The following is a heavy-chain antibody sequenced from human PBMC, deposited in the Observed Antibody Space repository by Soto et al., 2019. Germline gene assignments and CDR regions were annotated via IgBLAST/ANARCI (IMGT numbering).Heavy chain of an antibody. CDR3: AKGGWDALGELSPPIMDV. D-gene: IGHD3-16*02. CDR2: ISWNSGSI. J-gene: IGHJ6*03. V-gene: IGHV3-9*01. Sequence: GGSLRLSCAASGFTFDDYAMHWVRQAPGKGLEWVSGISWNSGSIGYADSVKGRFTISRDNAKNSLYLQMNSLRAEDTALYYCAKGGWDALGELSPPIMDVWGKGTTVTVSS. CDR1: GFTFDDYA.